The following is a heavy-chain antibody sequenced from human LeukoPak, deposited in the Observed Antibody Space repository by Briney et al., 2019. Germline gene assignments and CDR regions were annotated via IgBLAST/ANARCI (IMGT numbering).Heavy chain of an antibody. Sequence: GGSLRLSCAASGFTFSSYSMNWVRQAPGKGLEWVPSISSSSSYIYYADSVKGRFTISRDNSKNTLYLQMNSLRAEDTAVYYCARDLRGSCGGDCQPFDYWGQGTLVTVSS. CDR2: ISSSSSYI. D-gene: IGHD2-21*02. J-gene: IGHJ4*02. V-gene: IGHV3-21*01. CDR1: GFTFSSYS. CDR3: ARDLRGSCGGDCQPFDY.